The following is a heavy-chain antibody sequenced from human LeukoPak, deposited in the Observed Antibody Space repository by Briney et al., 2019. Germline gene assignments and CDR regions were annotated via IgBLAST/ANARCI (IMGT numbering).Heavy chain of an antibody. D-gene: IGHD4/OR15-4a*01. CDR2: ISGSSTFI. CDR3: ARSDPVEVLASAPSYFDF. Sequence: GGSLRLSCAASGFIFSSYGMNWVRQAPGKGLEWVSSISGSSTFIYYADSMKGRFTISRDNANSSLYLQINSLRDEDTAVYYCARSDPVEVLASAPSYFDFWGLGTLVTVSS. V-gene: IGHV3-21*01. CDR1: GFIFSSYG. J-gene: IGHJ4*02.